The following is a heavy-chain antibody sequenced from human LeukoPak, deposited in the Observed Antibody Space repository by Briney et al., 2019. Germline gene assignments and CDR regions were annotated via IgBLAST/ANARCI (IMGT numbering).Heavy chain of an antibody. CDR1: GFTFSSYS. CDR3: ARRGRTDYYYDSSGPDAFGI. J-gene: IGHJ3*02. Sequence: GGSLRLSCAASGFTFSSYSMNWVRQAPGKGLEWVSSISSSSSYIYFADSVKGRFTISRDNAKNSLYLQMNSLRAEDTAVYYCARRGRTDYYYDSSGPDAFGIWGQGTMVTVSS. CDR2: ISSSSSYI. V-gene: IGHV3-21*01. D-gene: IGHD3-22*01.